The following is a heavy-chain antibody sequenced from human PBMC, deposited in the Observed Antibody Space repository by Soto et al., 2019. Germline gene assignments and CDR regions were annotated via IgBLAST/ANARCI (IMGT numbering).Heavy chain of an antibody. CDR3: AKDRTGPGDY. J-gene: IGHJ4*02. CDR1: GFTFSSYG. V-gene: IGHV3-30*18. CDR2: ISYDGSNK. D-gene: IGHD1-1*01. Sequence: PGGSLRLSCAASGFTFSSYGMHWVRQAPGKGLEWVAVISYDGSNKYYADSVKGRFTISRDNSKNTLYLQMNSLRAEDTAVYYCAKDRTGPGDYWGQGTLVTVSS.